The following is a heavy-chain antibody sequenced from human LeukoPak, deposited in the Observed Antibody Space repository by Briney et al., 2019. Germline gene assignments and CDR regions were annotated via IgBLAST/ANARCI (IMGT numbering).Heavy chain of an antibody. D-gene: IGHD3-3*01. CDR3: ARAGAYDFWSGSRLGDYYFDY. CDR1: GFIFSTYT. J-gene: IGHJ4*02. CDR2: MDSSGST. Sequence: AGGSLRLSCAASGFIFSTYTMTWVRQTPGKGLEWVSSMDSSGSTYYTDSVKGRFIISRDNSKNTLYLQMNSLRAEDTAVYYCARAGAYDFWSGSRLGDYYFDYWGQGTLVTVSS. V-gene: IGHV3-53*01.